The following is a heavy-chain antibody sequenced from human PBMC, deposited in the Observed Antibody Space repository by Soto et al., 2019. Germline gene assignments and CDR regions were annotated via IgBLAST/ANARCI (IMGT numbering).Heavy chain of an antibody. CDR1: GYTFTGYY. CDR2: INPNSGGT. V-gene: IGHV1-2*02. CDR3: ARGDDYAIY. J-gene: IGHJ4*02. Sequence: ASVKVSCKASGYTFTGYYMHWVRQAPGQGLEWMGWINPNSGGTNYAQTFQGRVTMTRDTSISTAYMELSRLRSDDTAVYYCARGDDYAIYWVQGTLVTSPQ. D-gene: IGHD4-17*01.